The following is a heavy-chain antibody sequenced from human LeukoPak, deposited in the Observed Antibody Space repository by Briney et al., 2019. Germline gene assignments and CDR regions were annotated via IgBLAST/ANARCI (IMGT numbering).Heavy chain of an antibody. V-gene: IGHV4-34*01. CDR1: GGSFCGYY. CDR2: INHSGST. Sequence: PSETLSLTCAVYGGSFCGYYWSWLRHPPGKGREGCGEINHSGSTNYNPSLKSRVTISVDTSKNQFSLKLSSVTAADTAVYYCARVSYYDSSGNRGAFDYWGQGTLVTVSS. J-gene: IGHJ4*02. CDR3: ARVSYYDSSGNRGAFDY. D-gene: IGHD3-22*01.